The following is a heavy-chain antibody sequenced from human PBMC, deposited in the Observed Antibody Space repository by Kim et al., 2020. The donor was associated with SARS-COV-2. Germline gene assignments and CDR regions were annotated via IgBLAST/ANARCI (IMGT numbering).Heavy chain of an antibody. D-gene: IGHD3-9*01. CDR3: ASSRVLRYFDWSFTHDAFDI. CDR1: GGSFSGYY. CDR2: INHSGST. J-gene: IGHJ3*02. V-gene: IGHV4-34*01. Sequence: SETLSLTCAVYGGSFSGYYWSWIRQPPGKGLEWIGEINHSGSTNYNPSLKSRVTISVDTSKNQFSLKLSSVTAADTAVYYCASSRVLRYFDWSFTHDAFDIWGQGTMVTVSS.